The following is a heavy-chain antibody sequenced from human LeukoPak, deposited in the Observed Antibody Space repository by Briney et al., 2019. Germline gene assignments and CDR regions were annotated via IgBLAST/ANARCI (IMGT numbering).Heavy chain of an antibody. D-gene: IGHD3-22*01. CDR2: IYPSDSDT. Sequence: GESLKISCKGSGYSFANYWIGWVRQMPGKGLEWMGIIYPSDSDTRYSPSFQGQVTISADKSISTAYLQWSSLKASDTAMYYCARTRPLYCYDSSDYSPGAFDIWGQGTMVTVSS. CDR1: GYSFANYW. V-gene: IGHV5-51*01. J-gene: IGHJ3*02. CDR3: ARTRPLYCYDSSDYSPGAFDI.